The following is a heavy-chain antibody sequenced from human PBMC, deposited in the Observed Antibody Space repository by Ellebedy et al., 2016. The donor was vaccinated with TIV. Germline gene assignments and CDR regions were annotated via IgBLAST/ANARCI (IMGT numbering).Heavy chain of an antibody. CDR3: ARGGLAVSRYFDY. CDR2: MYYSGST. CDR1: GGSISSDY. J-gene: IGHJ4*02. V-gene: IGHV4-59*01. D-gene: IGHD6-19*01. Sequence: SETLSLTXTVSGGSISSDYWSWIRQSPGKGLEWIGYMYYSGSTNYNPSLKSRVTISVDTSKNQFSLKLSSVTAADTAVYYCARGGLAVSRYFDYWGQGTLVTVSS.